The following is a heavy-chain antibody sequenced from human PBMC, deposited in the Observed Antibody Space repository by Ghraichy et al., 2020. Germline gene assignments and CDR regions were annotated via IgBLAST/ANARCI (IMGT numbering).Heavy chain of an antibody. CDR3: ARVRSGYPYYFDY. Sequence: SETSLTCTVSGGSISSYYWSWIRQPAGKGLEWIWRIYTSGSTNYNPSLKSRVTMSVDTSKNQFSLKLSSVTAADTAVYYCARVRSGYPYYFDYWGQGTLVTVSS. J-gene: IGHJ4*02. CDR1: GGSISSYY. CDR2: IYTSGST. D-gene: IGHD3-22*01. V-gene: IGHV4-4*07.